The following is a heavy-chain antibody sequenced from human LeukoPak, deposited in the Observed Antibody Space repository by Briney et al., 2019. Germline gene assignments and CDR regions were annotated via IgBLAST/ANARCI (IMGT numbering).Heavy chain of an antibody. D-gene: IGHD6-13*01. CDR2: ILRNSGSI. J-gene: IGHJ4*02. CDR3: VKDGGRDTAAAYY. CDR1: GFTFDDCA. V-gene: IGHV3-9*01. Sequence: PGRSLRLSCAASGFTFDDCAMHWVRQAPGKGLEWVSGILRNSGSIGYADSVKGRFTISRDDAKNSLYLQMNSLRAEDTALYYCVKDGGRDTAAAYYWGQGTLVSVSS.